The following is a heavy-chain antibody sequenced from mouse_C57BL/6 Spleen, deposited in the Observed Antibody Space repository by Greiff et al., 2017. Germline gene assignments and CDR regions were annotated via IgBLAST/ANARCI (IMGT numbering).Heavy chain of an antibody. D-gene: IGHD3-2*02. CDR2: ISNGGGST. J-gene: IGHJ3*01. V-gene: IGHV5-12*01. CDR1: GFTFSDYY. Sequence: DVHLVESGGGLVQPGGSLKLSCAASGFTFSDYYMYWVRQTPEKRLEWVAYISNGGGSTYYPDTVKGRFTISRDNAKNTLYLQMSRLKSEDTAMYYCARHNRQLRSPFAYWGQGTLVTVSA. CDR3: ARHNRQLRSPFAY.